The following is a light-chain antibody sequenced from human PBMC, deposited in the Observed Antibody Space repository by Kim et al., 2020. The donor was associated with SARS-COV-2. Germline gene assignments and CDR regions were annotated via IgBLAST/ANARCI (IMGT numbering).Light chain of an antibody. J-gene: IGLJ2*01. Sequence: GKTVAISCSRRSGSITSNYVQWYRQRPGRAPTTVIYEDNQRPSGVPARFSGSIGSSSNSASLTISGLKTEDEADYYCQSYDSSSVVFGGGTQLTVL. V-gene: IGLV6-57*03. CDR1: SGSITSNY. CDR2: EDN. CDR3: QSYDSSSVV.